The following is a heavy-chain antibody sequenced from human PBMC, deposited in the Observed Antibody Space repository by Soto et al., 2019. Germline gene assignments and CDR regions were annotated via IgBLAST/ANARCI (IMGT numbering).Heavy chain of an antibody. CDR3: ARQKLDYSGMDV. Sequence: PGESLKNSCKCSGYSITSYWISWVRHMPGKGLEWMGRIDPSDSYTNYSPSFQGHVTISADKSISTAYLQWSSLKASDTAMYYCARQKLDYSGMDVWGQGTTVTVSS. J-gene: IGHJ6*02. D-gene: IGHD1-1*01. CDR1: GYSITSYW. CDR2: IDPSDSYT. V-gene: IGHV5-10-1*01.